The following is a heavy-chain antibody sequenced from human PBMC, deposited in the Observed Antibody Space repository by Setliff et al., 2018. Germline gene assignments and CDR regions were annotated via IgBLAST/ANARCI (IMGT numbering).Heavy chain of an antibody. CDR2: MYYTGST. Sequence: SETLSLTCTVPGASISSHYWSWIRQPPGKGLEWIGSMYYTGSTNYNPSLKSRVTISVDTSKKQFSLRLNSVTAADTAVYYCARQGTAIRWFDPWGQGTLVTVSS. V-gene: IGHV4-59*11. CDR1: GASISSHY. D-gene: IGHD3-10*01. J-gene: IGHJ5*02. CDR3: ARQGTAIRWFDP.